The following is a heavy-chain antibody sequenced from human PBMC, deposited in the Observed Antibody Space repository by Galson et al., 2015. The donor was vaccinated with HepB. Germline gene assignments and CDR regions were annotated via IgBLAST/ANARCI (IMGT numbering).Heavy chain of an antibody. CDR1: GFTFSSYA. CDR2: ISYDGSNK. V-gene: IGHV3-30-3*01. J-gene: IGHJ4*02. Sequence: SLRLSCAASGFTFSSYAMHWVRQAPGKGLEWVTAISYDGSNKYYADSVKGRFTISRDNSKNTLFLQVNSLRPEDTAVYYCASQAGRGPLPGADKNFDYSGQGTLVTASS. CDR3: ASQAGRGPLPGADKNFDY. D-gene: IGHD2-2*01.